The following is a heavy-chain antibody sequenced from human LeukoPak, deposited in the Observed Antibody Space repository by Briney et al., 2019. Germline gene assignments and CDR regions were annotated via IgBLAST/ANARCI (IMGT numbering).Heavy chain of an antibody. J-gene: IGHJ6*03. CDR2: ISSSSSYI. CDR1: GFTFSSYS. D-gene: IGHD6-6*01. Sequence: GGSLRLSCAASGFTFSSYSMNWVRQAPGKGLEWVSSISSSSSYIYYADSVKGRFTISRDNAKNSLHLQMNSLRAEDTAVYYCARVREVAARDVYYYMDVWGKGTTVTVSS. V-gene: IGHV3-21*01. CDR3: ARVREVAARDVYYYMDV.